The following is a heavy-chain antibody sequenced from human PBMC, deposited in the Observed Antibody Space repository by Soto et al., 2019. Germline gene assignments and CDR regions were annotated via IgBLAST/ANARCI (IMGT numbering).Heavy chain of an antibody. J-gene: IGHJ6*02. V-gene: IGHV5-51*01. CDR3: AGPTVPPYYYYGMDV. CDR1: GFSFTTSW. Sequence: PGESLKISCKGSGFSFTTSWIGWVRQMPVKGLEWIGMIYPGDSDIRYSPSFQGRVTISADKSISAAYLQWSSLKASDTAIYYCAGPTVPPYYYYGMDVWGQGTTVTVSS. D-gene: IGHD4-4*01. CDR2: IYPGDSDI.